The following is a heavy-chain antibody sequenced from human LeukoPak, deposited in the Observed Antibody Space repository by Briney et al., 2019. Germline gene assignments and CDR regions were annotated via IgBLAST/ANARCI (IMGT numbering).Heavy chain of an antibody. D-gene: IGHD2-2*01. CDR1: GGSISSYY. J-gene: IGHJ4*02. CDR3: ARVLEGAAAIDY. Sequence: PSETLSLTCTVSGGSISSYYWSWIRQPPGKGLEWIGYIYYSGSTNYNPSLKSRVTISVDTSKNQFSLKLSSVTAADTAVYYCARVLEGAAAIDYWGQGTLVTVSS. CDR2: IYYSGST. V-gene: IGHV4-59*01.